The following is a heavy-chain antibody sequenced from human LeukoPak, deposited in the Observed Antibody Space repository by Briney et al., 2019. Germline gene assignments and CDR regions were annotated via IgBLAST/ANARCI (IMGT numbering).Heavy chain of an antibody. CDR3: ARGPTTVTTYVLDY. CDR1: GGSISSGGYY. CDR2: IYYSGST. V-gene: IGHV4-31*03. Sequence: MASETLSLTCTVSGGSISSGGYYWSWIRQHPGKGLEWIGYIYYSGSTYYNPSLKSRVTISVDTSKNQFSLKLSSVTAADTAVYYCARGPTTVTTYVLDYWGQGTLVTVSS. D-gene: IGHD4-17*01. J-gene: IGHJ4*02.